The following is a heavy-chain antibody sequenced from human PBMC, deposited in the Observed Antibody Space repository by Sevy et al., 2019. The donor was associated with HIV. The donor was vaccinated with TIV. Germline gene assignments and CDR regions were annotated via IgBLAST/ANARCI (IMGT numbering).Heavy chain of an antibody. CDR2: ISPSSGVT. V-gene: IGHV1-2*06. CDR1: GYTFTAYF. D-gene: IGHD1-26*01. Sequence: ASVKVSCKASGYTFTAYFIHWVRQAPGQGLEWMGRISPSSGVTNYVQKFQDRVTMTRDTSITTAYMELSSLTSDDTALYYCARPIYSGGYYYFDFWGQGTLVTVSS. J-gene: IGHJ4*02. CDR3: ARPIYSGGYYYFDF.